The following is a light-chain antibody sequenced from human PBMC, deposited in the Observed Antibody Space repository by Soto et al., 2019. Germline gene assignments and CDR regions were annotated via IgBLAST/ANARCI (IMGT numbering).Light chain of an antibody. CDR2: LNSDGSH. J-gene: IGLJ2*01. V-gene: IGLV4-69*01. CDR1: SGHNTYT. CDR3: QTWGPGIQV. Sequence: QSVLTQSPSASASLGASVKLTCTLSSGHNTYTVAWHQQQPGKGPRYLMKLNSDGSHNKGDGILDRFSGSSSGAERYLTISSLQSDDEADYYCQTWGPGIQVFGGGTKVTVL.